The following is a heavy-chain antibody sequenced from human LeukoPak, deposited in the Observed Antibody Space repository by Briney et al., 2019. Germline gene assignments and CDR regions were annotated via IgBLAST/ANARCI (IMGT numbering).Heavy chain of an antibody. CDR1: GGTFSSYA. CDR2: IIPIFGTA. Sequence: GASVKGSCKASGGTFSSYAISWVRQAPGQGLEWMGGIIPIFGTANYAQKFQGRVTITTDESTSTAYMELSSLRSEDTAVYYCARALYYGSGAPFDYWGQGTLVTVSS. V-gene: IGHV1-69*05. D-gene: IGHD3-10*01. J-gene: IGHJ4*02. CDR3: ARALYYGSGAPFDY.